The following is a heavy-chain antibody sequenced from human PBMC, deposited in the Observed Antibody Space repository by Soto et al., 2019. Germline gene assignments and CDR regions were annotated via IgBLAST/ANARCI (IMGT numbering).Heavy chain of an antibody. Sequence: EVQLVESGGNLVQPGGSLRLSCAASGFTFIDYWMSWVRQAPGKGLEWVGDIRKDGGITAYGDSVKGRFTISRDNAKNSMYLQRKSMRVEDTARYFCVRNRDFHQFDLGGQGTVVTVSS. CDR3: VRNRDFHQFDL. V-gene: IGHV3-7*05. J-gene: IGHJ4*02. CDR1: GFTFIDYW. CDR2: IRKDGGIT.